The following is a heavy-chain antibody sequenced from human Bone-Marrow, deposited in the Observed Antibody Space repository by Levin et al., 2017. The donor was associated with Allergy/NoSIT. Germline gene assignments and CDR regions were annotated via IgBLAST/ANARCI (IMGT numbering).Heavy chain of an antibody. CDR1: GFSLSSRS. D-gene: IGHD3-9*01. V-gene: IGHV3-48*04. CDR3: ARDLHDIITGIFDF. J-gene: IGHJ4*02. Sequence: GGSLRLSCEASGFSLSSRSMNWVRQAPGKGPEWVSYISGSGSRIDYADSVKGRFTISRDNAKNSLYLQMNSLRVEDTAIYYCARDLHDIITGIFDFWGQGTLVAVSS. CDR2: ISGSGSRI.